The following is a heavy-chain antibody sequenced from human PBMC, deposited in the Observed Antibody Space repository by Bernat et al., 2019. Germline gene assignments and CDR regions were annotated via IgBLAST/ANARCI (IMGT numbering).Heavy chain of an antibody. D-gene: IGHD1-14*01. CDR3: RRLFRSGRTNYWYFDL. Sequence: QVHLQQWGAGLLKPSETLSLTCAVSGGSFSGYYWSWIRQPPGKGLEWIGEVTLSGSTNYNPSLESRVTMSVDTSKNLFPQRLSSVSAADTAVYYCRRLFRSGRTNYWYFDLRGREALVTVSS. CDR1: GGSFSGYY. CDR2: VTLSGST. J-gene: IGHJ2*01. V-gene: IGHV4-34*01.